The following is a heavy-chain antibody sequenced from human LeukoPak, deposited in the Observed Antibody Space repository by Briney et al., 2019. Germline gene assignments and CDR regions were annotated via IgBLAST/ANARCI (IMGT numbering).Heavy chain of an antibody. J-gene: IGHJ6*02. CDR2: ISSSSIYI. D-gene: IGHD6-19*01. Sequence: GGSLRLSCAASGFTFSRYSMNWVRQAPGKGLEWVSSISSSSIYIYYADSVKGRFTISRDNAKNSLYLQMNSLRAEDTAVYYCAREHEAGYYYGMDVWGQGTTVTVSS. V-gene: IGHV3-21*01. CDR1: GFTFSRYS. CDR3: AREHEAGYYYGMDV.